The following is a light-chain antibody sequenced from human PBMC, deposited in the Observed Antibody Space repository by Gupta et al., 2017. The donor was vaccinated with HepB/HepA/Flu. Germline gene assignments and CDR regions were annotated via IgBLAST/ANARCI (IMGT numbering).Light chain of an antibody. V-gene: IGKV4-1*01. CDR3: QQVVSTLVS. J-gene: IGKJ4*01. Sequence: IVMTQSPDSLAVSLGARATINCKSSQSLLFRSNNKNYLAWYQQKPGQPPKLLIYWASTRESGVPDGFSGSGSGTDFSLTISSLQAEDVAVYYCQQVVSTLVSFGGGTKVEIK. CDR2: WAS. CDR1: QSLLFRSNNKNY.